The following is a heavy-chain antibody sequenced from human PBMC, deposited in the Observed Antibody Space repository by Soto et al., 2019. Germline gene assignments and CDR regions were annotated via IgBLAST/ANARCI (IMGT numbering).Heavy chain of an antibody. Sequence: SETLSLTCTVSGGSISSYYWSWIRQPPGKGLEWIGYIYYSGSTSYNPSLKSRVTISVDTSKNQFSLKLSSVTAADTAVYYCARSVTPWGQGTLVTVSS. D-gene: IGHD3-10*01. CDR2: IYYSGST. J-gene: IGHJ5*02. CDR3: ARSVTP. CDR1: GGSISSYY. V-gene: IGHV4-59*12.